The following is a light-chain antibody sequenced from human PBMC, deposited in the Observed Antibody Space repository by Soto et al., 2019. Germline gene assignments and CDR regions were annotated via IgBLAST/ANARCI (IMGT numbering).Light chain of an antibody. CDR3: QQYTNWPPNT. J-gene: IGKJ5*01. V-gene: IGKV3-15*01. Sequence: ENVLTQSARTLSLSRGEGATLSCRASQSVSRSYLAWYQQRPGQAPRLLIYGASTRATGVPARFSGRGSGTEFTLTISSLQSEDFAVYYCQQYTNWPPNTFGQGTRLEIK. CDR1: QSVSRSY. CDR2: GAS.